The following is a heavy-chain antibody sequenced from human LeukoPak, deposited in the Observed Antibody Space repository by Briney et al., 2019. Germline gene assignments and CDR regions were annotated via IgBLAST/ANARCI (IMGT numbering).Heavy chain of an antibody. CDR3: AKSNYYDSSGYYPFDY. V-gene: IGHV3-30*04. D-gene: IGHD3-22*01. CDR2: ISYDGSNK. CDR1: GFTFSSYT. J-gene: IGHJ4*02. Sequence: PGRSLRLSRAASGFTFSSYTMNWVRQAPGKGLEWVAIISYDGSNKYYADSVKGRFTISRDNSKNTLYLQMNSLRAEDTAVYYCAKSNYYDSSGYYPFDYWGQGTLVTVSS.